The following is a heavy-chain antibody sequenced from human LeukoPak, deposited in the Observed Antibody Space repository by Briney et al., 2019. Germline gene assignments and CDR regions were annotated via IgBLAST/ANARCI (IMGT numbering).Heavy chain of an antibody. Sequence: PGGSLRLSCAASGFTFSSYWMSWVRQAPGKGLEWVANIKQDGSGKYYVDSVKGRFTISRDNAKNSLYLQMNSLRAEDTAVYYCARAYGDYRSNFDYWGQGTLVTVSS. J-gene: IGHJ4*02. CDR3: ARAYGDYRSNFDY. CDR1: GFTFSSYW. D-gene: IGHD4-17*01. V-gene: IGHV3-7*04. CDR2: IKQDGSGK.